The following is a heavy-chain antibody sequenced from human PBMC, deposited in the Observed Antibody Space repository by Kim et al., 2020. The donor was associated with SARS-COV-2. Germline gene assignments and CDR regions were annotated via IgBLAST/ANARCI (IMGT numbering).Heavy chain of an antibody. D-gene: IGHD6-6*01. CDR3: ARGASSFGY. V-gene: IGHV4-59*09. J-gene: IGHJ4*02. CDR2: GDP. Sequence: GDPTTNPSLGGRPTLSVDTSKNQFSLKLGSVTAADTAVYYCARGASSFGYWGQGTLVTVSS.